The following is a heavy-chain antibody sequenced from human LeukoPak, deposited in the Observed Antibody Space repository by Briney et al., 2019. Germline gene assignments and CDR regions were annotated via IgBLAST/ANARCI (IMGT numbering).Heavy chain of an antibody. CDR2: IYPGDSDT. CDR1: GSSFTNYW. D-gene: IGHD3-22*01. V-gene: IGHV5-51*01. Sequence: GGALQISYEGAGSSFTNYWIGWGRRMPGKGLEWRGIIYPGDSDTRYSPSFQGQVTISADKSISTAYLQWSSLKASDTAMYYCAICYYDSSAYYSPFDYWGQGTLVTVSS. J-gene: IGHJ4*02. CDR3: AICYYDSSAYYSPFDY.